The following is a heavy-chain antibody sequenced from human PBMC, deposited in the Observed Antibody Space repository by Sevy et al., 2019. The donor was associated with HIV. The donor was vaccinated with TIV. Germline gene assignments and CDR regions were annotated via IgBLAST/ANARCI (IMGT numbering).Heavy chain of an antibody. V-gene: IGHV3-48*02. J-gene: IGHJ5*02. CDR3: AREAYYYDSREENWFDP. CDR1: GFTFSTYS. CDR2: ISRTSTTT. D-gene: IGHD3-22*01. Sequence: GGSLRLSCKASGFTFSTYSMHWVRQAPGKGLEWVSSISRTSTTTYCADSAKGRFTISRDNAKNSLYLQMNSLRDEDTAVYYCAREAYYYDSREENWFDPWGQGTLVTVSS.